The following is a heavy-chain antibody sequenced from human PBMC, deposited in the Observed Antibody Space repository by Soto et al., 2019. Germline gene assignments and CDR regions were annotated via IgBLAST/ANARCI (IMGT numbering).Heavy chain of an antibody. V-gene: IGHV3-72*01. CDR2: IRNKANSYTT. Sequence: EVQLVESGGGLVQPGGSLRISCAASGFTFSDQYMDWVRQAPGKGLEWVGRIRNKANSYTTEYAASVKGRFTISRDDSKNSLYLQLNSLQTEDTAVYYCARAGSSGGWRDYGGQGTLVTGSS. CDR3: ARAGSSGGWRDY. CDR1: GFTFSDQY. D-gene: IGHD6-19*01. J-gene: IGHJ4*02.